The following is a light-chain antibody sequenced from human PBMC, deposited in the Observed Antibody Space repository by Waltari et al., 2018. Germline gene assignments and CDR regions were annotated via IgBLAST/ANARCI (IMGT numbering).Light chain of an antibody. Sequence: QSVLTQPPSVSEAPRQWVTISCSGSNSNIGNNAVNWYQKLPGKAPKLLIHYDKVLSPGVSDRFSGSKSDTSASLAISGLQSEDEADYYCEAWDDTLNGVVFGGGTKLTVL. J-gene: IGLJ3*02. CDR3: EAWDDTLNGVV. CDR1: NSNIGNNA. V-gene: IGLV1-36*01. CDR2: YDK.